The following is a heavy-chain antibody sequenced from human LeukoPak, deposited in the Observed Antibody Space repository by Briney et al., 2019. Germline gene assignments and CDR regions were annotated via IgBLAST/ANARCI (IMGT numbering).Heavy chain of an antibody. V-gene: IGHV4-39*02. D-gene: IGHD1-26*01. CDR3: ARGRWSGSIEY. CDR2: IYYTGST. Sequence: SETLSLTCTVSGGSISSGSFYWGWIRQPPGKGLEWIGSIYYTGSTYYNPSLKSRVAISVDTSKNQFSLKLSSVTAADTAVYYCARGRWSGSIEYWGQGTLVTVSS. J-gene: IGHJ4*02. CDR1: GGSISSGSFY.